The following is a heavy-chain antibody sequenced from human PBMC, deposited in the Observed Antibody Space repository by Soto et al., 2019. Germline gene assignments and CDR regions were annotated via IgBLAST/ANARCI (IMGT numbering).Heavy chain of an antibody. V-gene: IGHV1-3*01. CDR3: ARSITIFGVVPAY. J-gene: IGHJ4*02. CDR1: GYTFTSYA. Sequence: QVQLVQSGAEVKKPGASVKDSCKASGYTFTSYAMHWVRQAPGQRLEWMGWINAGNGNTKYSQKFQGRVTITRDTSAGTAYMELSSLRSEDTAVYYCARSITIFGVVPAYWGQGTLVTVSS. D-gene: IGHD3-3*01. CDR2: INAGNGNT.